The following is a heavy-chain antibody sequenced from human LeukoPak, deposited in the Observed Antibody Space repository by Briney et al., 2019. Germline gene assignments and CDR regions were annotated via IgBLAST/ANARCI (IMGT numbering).Heavy chain of an antibody. D-gene: IGHD6-19*01. J-gene: IGHJ4*02. CDR3: ARGFAVAGTDY. CDR1: GGSFSGYY. CDR2: INHSGST. Sequence: SETLSLTCAVYGGSFSGYYWSWIRQPPGKGLEWIGEINHSGSTNYNASLKSRVTISVDTSKNQFSLKLSSVTAADTAVYYCARGFAVAGTDYWGQGTLVTVSS. V-gene: IGHV4-34*01.